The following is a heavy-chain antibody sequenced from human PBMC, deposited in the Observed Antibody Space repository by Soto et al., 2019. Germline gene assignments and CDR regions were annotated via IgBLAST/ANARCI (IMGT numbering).Heavy chain of an antibody. CDR3: ANDDSTGYNPSLDY. V-gene: IGHV3-23*01. Sequence: PGGSLRLSCAASGFTFSSYAMNWVRQAPGKGLEWVSTITYSGDVTHYTDSVRGRFTISRDNSKNTLYLQMHSLRAEDTAVYYCANDDSTGYNPSLDYWGQGSLVTVSS. J-gene: IGHJ4*02. CDR2: ITYSGDVT. CDR1: GFTFSSYA. D-gene: IGHD3-22*01.